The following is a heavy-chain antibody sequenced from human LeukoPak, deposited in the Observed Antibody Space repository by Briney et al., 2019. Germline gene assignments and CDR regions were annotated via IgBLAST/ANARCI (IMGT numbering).Heavy chain of an antibody. V-gene: IGHV4-59*02. D-gene: IGHD3-9*01. Sequence: SETLSLTCTVSNGSVSSYYWSWIRQPPGKGLEWIGYIYYSGSTNYNPSLKSRVTISVDTSKNQFSLKLSSVTAADTAVYYCAAFDWLTNWFDPWGQGTLVTVSS. CDR1: NGSVSSYY. J-gene: IGHJ5*02. CDR3: AAFDWLTNWFDP. CDR2: IYYSGST.